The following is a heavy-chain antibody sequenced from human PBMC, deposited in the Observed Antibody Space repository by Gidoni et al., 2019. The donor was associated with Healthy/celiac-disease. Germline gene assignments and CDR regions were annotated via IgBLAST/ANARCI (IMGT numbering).Heavy chain of an antibody. CDR2: IYYSGST. Sequence: GGSISSYYWSWIRQPPGKGLEWIGYIYYSGSTNYNPSLKSRVTISVDTSKNQFSLKLSSVPAADTAVYYCASTKDTAMVMGLFDYWGQGTLVTVSS. J-gene: IGHJ4*02. CDR3: ASTKDTAMVMGLFDY. V-gene: IGHV4-59*01. D-gene: IGHD5-18*01. CDR1: GGSISSYY.